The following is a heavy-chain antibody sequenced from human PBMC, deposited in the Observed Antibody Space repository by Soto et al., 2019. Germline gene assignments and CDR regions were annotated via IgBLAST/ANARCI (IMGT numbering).Heavy chain of an antibody. J-gene: IGHJ4*02. V-gene: IGHV3-11*05. D-gene: IGHD6-13*01. CDR1: GFTFSDYY. CDR2: ISSSTSHT. CDR3: ARGRGAAADYFDF. Sequence: QVQLVESGGGLVKPGGSLRLSCAVSGFTFSDYYMTWIRQAPGKGLEWVSYISSSTSHTNYADSVKGRFTISRDNAKNSLFLQMNSLRDEDTAGYYCARGRGAAADYFDFWGQGTLVTVSS.